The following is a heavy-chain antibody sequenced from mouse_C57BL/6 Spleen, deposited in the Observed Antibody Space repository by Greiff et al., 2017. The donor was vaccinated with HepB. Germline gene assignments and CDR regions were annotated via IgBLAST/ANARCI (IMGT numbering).Heavy chain of an antibody. CDR2: ISGGGGNT. J-gene: IGHJ4*01. V-gene: IGHV5-9*01. Sequence: EVQVVESGGGLVKPGGSLKLSCAASGFTFSSYTMSWVRQTPEKRLEWVATISGGGGNTYYPDSVKGRFTISRDNAKNTLYLQMSSLRSEDTALYYCTRGLSYYSNYDAMDYWGQGTSVTVSS. CDR1: GFTFSSYT. CDR3: TRGLSYYSNYDAMDY. D-gene: IGHD2-5*01.